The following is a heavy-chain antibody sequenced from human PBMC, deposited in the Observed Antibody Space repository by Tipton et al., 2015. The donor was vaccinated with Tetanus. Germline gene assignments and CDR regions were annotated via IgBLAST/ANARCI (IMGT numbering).Heavy chain of an antibody. CDR2: SYASGSN. J-gene: IGHJ4*02. V-gene: IGHV4-30-2*01. CDR1: GGSVSSGGFS. CDR3: ARGGDPGYFDF. D-gene: IGHD4-17*01. Sequence: LRLSCDDSGGSVSSGGFSWNWIRQPPGKGLEWIGYSYASGSNYYNPSLKSRLTISVHGSKNQFSLKLSSVTAADTAVYYCARGGDPGYFDFWGQGILVTVSS.